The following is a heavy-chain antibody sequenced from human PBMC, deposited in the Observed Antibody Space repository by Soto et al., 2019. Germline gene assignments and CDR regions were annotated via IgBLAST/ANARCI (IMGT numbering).Heavy chain of an antibody. CDR2: ISYDGSTE. V-gene: IGHV3-30*18. CDR3: AKATYHDILTGYRDLDH. Sequence: PGGSLRLSCAASDFIFSNYGMHWVRQAPGKGLEWVAVISYDGSTEYYSDSVKGRFTISRDNSKNTLFLQMTSLRVEDTAVYYCAKATYHDILTGYRDLDHWGQGTLVTVSS. J-gene: IGHJ4*02. D-gene: IGHD3-9*01. CDR1: DFIFSNYG.